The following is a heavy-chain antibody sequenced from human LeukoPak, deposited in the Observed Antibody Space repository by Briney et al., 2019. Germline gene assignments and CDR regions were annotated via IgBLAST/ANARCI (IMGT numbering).Heavy chain of an antibody. D-gene: IGHD6-19*01. Sequence: SETLSLTCTVSGGSISSSSYYWGWIRQPPGKGLEWIGSIYYSGSTYYNPSLKSRVTISVDTSKSQFSLKLSSVTAADTAVYYCASLPIAVAGTLGYWGQGTLVTVSS. V-gene: IGHV4-39*01. CDR3: ASLPIAVAGTLGY. J-gene: IGHJ4*02. CDR2: IYYSGST. CDR1: GGSISSSSYY.